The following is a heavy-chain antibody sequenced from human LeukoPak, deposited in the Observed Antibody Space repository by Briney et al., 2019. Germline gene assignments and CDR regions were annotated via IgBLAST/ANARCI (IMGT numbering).Heavy chain of an antibody. V-gene: IGHV3-9*01. D-gene: IGHD6-13*01. Sequence: PGGSLRLSCVASGFPFDDYGMFWVRQTPGKGLEWISGISWNSGIIAYADSVKGRFTIFRDNAKNSLYLQMNSLRAEDTAVYYCARGITAASKREDFDYWGQGTLVTVSS. J-gene: IGHJ4*02. CDR1: GFPFDDYG. CDR3: ARGITAASKREDFDY. CDR2: ISWNSGII.